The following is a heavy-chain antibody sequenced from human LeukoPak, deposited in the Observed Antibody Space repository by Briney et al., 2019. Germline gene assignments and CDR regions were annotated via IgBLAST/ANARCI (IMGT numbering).Heavy chain of an antibody. J-gene: IGHJ6*03. D-gene: IGHD2/OR15-2a*01. Sequence: SETLSLTCAVYGDSLSRYYGTWIRQSPGKGLEGLGEINPSGSPDYNPSLKSRATISVDTSKNQFSLRLASVTAADTAVYYCASVRHDPLEYYYYIDVWGKGTTVTVSS. CDR1: GDSLSRYY. CDR3: ASVRHDPLEYYYYIDV. CDR2: INPSGSP. V-gene: IGHV4-34*01.